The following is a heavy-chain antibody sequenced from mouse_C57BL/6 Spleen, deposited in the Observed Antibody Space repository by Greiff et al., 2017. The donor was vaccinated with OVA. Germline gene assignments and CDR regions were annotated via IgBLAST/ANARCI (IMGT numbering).Heavy chain of an antibody. J-gene: IGHJ3*01. CDR2: ISYSGST. D-gene: IGHD1-1*01. CDR1: GYSITSGYD. CDR3: AKGYYYGSEDCIAY. V-gene: IGHV3-1*01. Sequence: DVKLQESGPGMVKPSQSLSLTCTVTGYSITSGYDWHWIRHFPGNLLAWMGYISYSGSTNYNPSLKSRISITPDTSKNHFFLKLNSVTTEDTATYYCAKGYYYGSEDCIAYWGQGTLVTVSA.